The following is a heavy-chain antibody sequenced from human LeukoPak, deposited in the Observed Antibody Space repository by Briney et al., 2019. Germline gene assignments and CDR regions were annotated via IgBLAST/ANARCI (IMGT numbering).Heavy chain of an antibody. CDR1: GFTFSSYS. Sequence: GGSLRLSCAASGFTFSSYSMNWVRQAPGKGLEWVSYISSSSSTIYYADSVKGRFTISRDNAKNSLYLQMNSLRAEDTAVYYCARGSNYYGSGSYYTRRGFGYWGQGTLVTVSS. V-gene: IGHV3-48*01. CDR2: ISSSSSTI. J-gene: IGHJ4*02. D-gene: IGHD3-10*01. CDR3: ARGSNYYGSGSYYTRRGFGY.